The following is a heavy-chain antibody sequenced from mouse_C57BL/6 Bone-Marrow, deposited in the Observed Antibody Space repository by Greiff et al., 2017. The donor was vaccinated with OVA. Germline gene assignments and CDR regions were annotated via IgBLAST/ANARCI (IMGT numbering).Heavy chain of an antibody. J-gene: IGHJ1*03. V-gene: IGHV1-55*01. Sequence: QVQLQQPGAELEKPGASVKMSCKASGYTFTSYWITWVKQRPGQGLEWIGDIYPGSGSTNYNEKFKSKATLTVDTSSSTAYMQLSSLTSEDSAVYYCARGHYGSSYGWYFDVWGTGTTVTVSS. D-gene: IGHD1-1*01. CDR1: GYTFTSYW. CDR2: IYPGSGST. CDR3: ARGHYGSSYGWYFDV.